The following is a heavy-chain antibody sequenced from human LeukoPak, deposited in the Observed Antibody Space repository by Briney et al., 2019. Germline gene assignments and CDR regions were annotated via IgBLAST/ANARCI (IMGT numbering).Heavy chain of an antibody. Sequence: YWSWIRQPAGKGLEWISLIYTSASTHYIPSLNSRVPMSVDTSKTQFSLKLSSVTAADTAVYYCAHYYDSRGVGAFDIWGQGTMVTVSS. CDR2: IYTSAST. CDR1: Y. CDR3: AHYYDSRGVGAFDI. J-gene: IGHJ3*02. V-gene: IGHV4-4*07. D-gene: IGHD3-22*01.